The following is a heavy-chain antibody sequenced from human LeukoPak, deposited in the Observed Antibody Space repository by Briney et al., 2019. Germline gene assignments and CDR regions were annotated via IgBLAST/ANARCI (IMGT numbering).Heavy chain of an antibody. V-gene: IGHV1-2*02. J-gene: IGHJ6*03. CDR3: ARGRGTTVTTPGYYYYMDV. CDR1: GYTFTGYY. CDR2: INPNSGGT. D-gene: IGHD4-17*01. Sequence: GASVKVSCTASGYTFTGYYMHWVRQAPGQGLEWVGWINPNSGGTNYAQKFQGRVTMTRDTSISTAYMELSRLRSDDTAVYYCARGRGTTVTTPGYYYYMDVWGKGTTVTISS.